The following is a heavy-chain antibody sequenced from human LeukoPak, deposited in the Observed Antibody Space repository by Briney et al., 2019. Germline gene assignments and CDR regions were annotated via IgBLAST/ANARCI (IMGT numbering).Heavy chain of an antibody. CDR3: AELGITMIGGV. J-gene: IGHJ6*04. V-gene: IGHV3-23*01. Sequence: GGTLRLSCAASGFTFSSYGMSWVRQAPGKGLEWVSGFSVSDKTTYYADSVKGRFTISRDNAKNSLYLQMNSLRAEDTAVYYCAELGITMIGGVWGKGTTVTISS. D-gene: IGHD3-10*02. CDR2: FSVSDKTT. CDR1: GFTFSSYG.